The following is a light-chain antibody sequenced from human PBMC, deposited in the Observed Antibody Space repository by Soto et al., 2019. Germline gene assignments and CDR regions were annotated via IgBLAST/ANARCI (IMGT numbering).Light chain of an antibody. Sequence: DIQMTHSPSTLSGSVWDRVTITCRASQTISSWLAWYQQKPGKAPKLLIYATDTLQSGVPSRFSGSGSGTDYTLTISSLQPEDFATYYCQQSYNTPQTFGQGTKVDIK. J-gene: IGKJ1*01. CDR3: QQSYNTPQT. CDR1: QTISSW. CDR2: ATD. V-gene: IGKV1-39*01.